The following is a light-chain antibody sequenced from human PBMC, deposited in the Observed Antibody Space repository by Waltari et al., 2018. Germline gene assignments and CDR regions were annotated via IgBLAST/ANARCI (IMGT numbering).Light chain of an antibody. CDR1: SSDVGGYNY. Sequence: QSALTQPASVSGSPGQSITISCTGTSSDVGGYNYVSWYQHNPGKAPKLIIYEVSNRPPGVSNRFSGSKSGNTASLTISGLQAEDEADYYCSSYTSSSTLVFGGGTKLTVL. CDR2: EVS. J-gene: IGLJ2*01. CDR3: SSYTSSSTLV. V-gene: IGLV2-14*01.